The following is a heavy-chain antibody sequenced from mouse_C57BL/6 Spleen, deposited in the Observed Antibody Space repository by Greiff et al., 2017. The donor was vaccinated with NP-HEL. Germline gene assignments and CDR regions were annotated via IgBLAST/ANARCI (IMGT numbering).Heavy chain of an antibody. J-gene: IGHJ2*01. CDR1: GFTFSDYG. CDR3: ARATTVVEELGY. V-gene: IGHV5-17*01. CDR2: ISSGSSTI. Sequence: EVKLVESGGGLVKPGGSLKLSCAASGFTFSDYGMHWVRQAPEKGLEWVAYISSGSSTIYYADTVKGRFTISRDNAKNTLFLQMTSLRSEDTAMYYCARATTVVEELGYWGQGTTLTVSA. D-gene: IGHD1-1*01.